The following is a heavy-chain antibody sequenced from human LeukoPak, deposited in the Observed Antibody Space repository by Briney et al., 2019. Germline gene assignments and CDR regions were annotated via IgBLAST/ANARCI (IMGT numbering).Heavy chain of an antibody. Sequence: SETLSLTCTVSGVSTSTHYWTWIRQPPGRGLEWIGYIHYSGSTNYNPSLKSRVTISLDTSKNQFSLKLTSVTAADTAVYYCATHGGEFKSPYDVWGQGALVTVSS. CDR2: IHYSGST. CDR1: GVSTSTHY. D-gene: IGHD2-21*01. V-gene: IGHV4-59*11. CDR3: ATHGGEFKSPYDV. J-gene: IGHJ4*02.